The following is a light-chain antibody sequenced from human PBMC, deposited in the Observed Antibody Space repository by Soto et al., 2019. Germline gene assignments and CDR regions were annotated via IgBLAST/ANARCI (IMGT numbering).Light chain of an antibody. V-gene: IGKV1-27*01. CDR3: QKYNSAPRT. CDR1: QGISNY. Sequence: DIQMTQSQYSLSASVGDRVTITCRASQGISNYLAWYQQKPGKVPKLLIYAASTLQSGVTSRFSGSGSGTDFTLTISSLQPEDVATYYCQKYNSAPRTFGKGTKVEIK. CDR2: AAS. J-gene: IGKJ1*01.